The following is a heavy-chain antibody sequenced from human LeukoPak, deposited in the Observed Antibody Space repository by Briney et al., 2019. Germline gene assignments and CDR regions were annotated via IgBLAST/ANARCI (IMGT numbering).Heavy chain of an antibody. CDR1: GYTFNGYY. Sequence: ASVKVSCKASGYTFNGYYIHWVRQAPGQGLEWMGWINPNTGDRNYAQKFQGRVTMTRDTSTSTAYMELSRLRSDDTAVYYCARSRMSDAFDIWGQGTMVTVSS. CDR3: ARSRMSDAFDI. D-gene: IGHD2/OR15-2a*01. CDR2: INPNTGDR. V-gene: IGHV1-2*02. J-gene: IGHJ3*02.